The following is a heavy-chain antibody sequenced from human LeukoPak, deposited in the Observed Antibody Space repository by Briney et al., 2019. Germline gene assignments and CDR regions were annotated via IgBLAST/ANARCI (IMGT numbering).Heavy chain of an antibody. CDR1: GYSFTNYW. CDR3: AGYYYDSSGGFDP. Sequence: GESLKISCKGSGYSFTNYWIAWVRQMPGKGLEWMGIIYPSDSDTRYNPSFQGQVTISADKSISTAYLQWSSLKASDTAMYYCAGYYYDSSGGFDPWGQGTLVTVSS. D-gene: IGHD3-22*01. V-gene: IGHV5-51*01. J-gene: IGHJ5*02. CDR2: IYPSDSDT.